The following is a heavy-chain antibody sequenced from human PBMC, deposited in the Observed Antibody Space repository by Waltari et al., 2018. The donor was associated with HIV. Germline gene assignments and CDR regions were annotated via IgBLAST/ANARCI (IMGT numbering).Heavy chain of an antibody. CDR1: GFTFSSYS. V-gene: IGHV3-48*01. D-gene: IGHD1-26*01. J-gene: IGHJ4*02. CDR3: ARDYSGTYADFDY. CDR2: ISSSGSTI. Sequence: EVQLVESGGGLVQPGGSLRLSCAASGFTFSSYSMNWFRQAPGKGLGWVSYISSSGSTIYYADSVRGRFTISRDNAKNSLYLQLNSLRAEDTAVYYCARDYSGTYADFDYWGQGTLVTVSS.